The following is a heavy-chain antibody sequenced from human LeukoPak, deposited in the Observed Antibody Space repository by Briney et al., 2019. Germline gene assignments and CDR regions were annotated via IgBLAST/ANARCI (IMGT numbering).Heavy chain of an antibody. CDR3: FGADYGDY. CDR2: ISYAGTDQ. CDR1: GFPFSSYD. V-gene: IGHV3-30*03. Sequence: GGSLRLSCAASGFPFSSYDMHWVRQAPGKGLEWVAVISYAGTDQYYADSVKGRFTISRDNSKNTVYLQVNSLRAEDTAVYYCFGADYGDYWGQGTLVTVSS. J-gene: IGHJ4*02. D-gene: IGHD4-17*01.